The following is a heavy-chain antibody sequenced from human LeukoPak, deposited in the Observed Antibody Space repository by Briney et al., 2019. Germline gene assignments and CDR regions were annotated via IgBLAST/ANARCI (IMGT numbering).Heavy chain of an antibody. Sequence: SQTLSLTCTVSGGSISSGGYYWSWIHQHPGKGLEWIGYIYYSGSTYYNPSLKSRVTISVDTSKNQFSLKLSSVTAADTAVYYCASLGTATLIAPFDYWGQGTLVTVSS. CDR2: IYYSGST. CDR3: ASLGTATLIAPFDY. CDR1: GGSISSGGYY. J-gene: IGHJ4*02. V-gene: IGHV4-31*03.